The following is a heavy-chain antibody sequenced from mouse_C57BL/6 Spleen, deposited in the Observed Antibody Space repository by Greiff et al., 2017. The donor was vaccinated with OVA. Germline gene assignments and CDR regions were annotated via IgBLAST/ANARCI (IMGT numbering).Heavy chain of an antibody. CDR2: IDPETGGT. D-gene: IGHD1-1*01. CDR3: TATVVPYYYAMDY. CDR1: GYTFTDYE. V-gene: IGHV1-15*01. J-gene: IGHJ4*01. Sequence: VKLVESGAELVRPGASVTLSCKASGYTFTDYEMHWVKQTPVHGLEWIGAIDPETGGTAYNQKFKGKAILTADKSSSTAYMELRSLTSEDSAVYYCTATVVPYYYAMDYWGQGTSVTVSS.